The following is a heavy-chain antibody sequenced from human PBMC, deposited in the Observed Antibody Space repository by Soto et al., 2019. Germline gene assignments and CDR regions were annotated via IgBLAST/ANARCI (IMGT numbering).Heavy chain of an antibody. CDR1: GFTFSNYA. CDR3: AKVFSPEGGNYFDY. V-gene: IGHV3-23*01. Sequence: EVQLLESGGGLVQPGGSLRLSCAASGFTFSNYAMNWVRQAPGKGLEWVSAISNSFSDGNTHYADSVKGRFTISRDNDNNTVFLEMNSLRAEDTAVYYCAKVFSPEGGNYFDYWGQGTLVTVSS. CDR2: ISNSFSDGNT. J-gene: IGHJ4*02.